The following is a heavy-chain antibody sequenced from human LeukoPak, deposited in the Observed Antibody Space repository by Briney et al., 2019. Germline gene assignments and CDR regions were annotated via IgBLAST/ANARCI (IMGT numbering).Heavy chain of an antibody. V-gene: IGHV3-21*01. Sequence: GGSLRLSCAASGFTFRDYTMNWVRQAPGKGLKWVSAISKSSTYIKYADSVKGRFTVSRDNAKNSLFLQMNSLRVEDTAVYYCAREVVIVVEPAANTIDYWGQGTRVTVSS. CDR2: ISKSSTYI. CDR1: GFTFRDYT. D-gene: IGHD2-2*01. CDR3: AREVVIVVEPAANTIDY. J-gene: IGHJ4*02.